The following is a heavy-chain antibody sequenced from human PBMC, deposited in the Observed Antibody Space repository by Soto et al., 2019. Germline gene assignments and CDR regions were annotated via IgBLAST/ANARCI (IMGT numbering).Heavy chain of an antibody. Sequence: NPSETLSLTCTVSGGSISSGGYYWSWIRQHPGKGLEWIGYIYYSGSTYYNPSLKSRVTISVDTSKNQFSLKLSSVTAADTAVYYCARGGVDRNTYYYDSSGYPDAFDIWGQGTMVTVSS. J-gene: IGHJ3*02. CDR1: GGSISSGGYY. D-gene: IGHD3-22*01. CDR2: IYYSGST. V-gene: IGHV4-31*03. CDR3: ARGGVDRNTYYYDSSGYPDAFDI.